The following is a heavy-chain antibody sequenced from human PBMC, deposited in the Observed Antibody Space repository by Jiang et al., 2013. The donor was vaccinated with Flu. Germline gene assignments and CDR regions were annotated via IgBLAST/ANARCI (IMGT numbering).Heavy chain of an antibody. D-gene: IGHD4-17*01. J-gene: IGHJ4*02. CDR1: GGSISSYY. CDR2: IYYSGST. Sequence: PGLVKPSETLSLTCTVSGGSISSYYWSWIRQPQGTGLEWIGYIYYSGSTNYNPSLKSRVTISVDTSKNQFSLKLSSVTAADTAVYYCARSTTVKTSFEYWGQGTLVTVSS. V-gene: IGHV4-59*01. CDR3: ARSTTVKTSFEY.